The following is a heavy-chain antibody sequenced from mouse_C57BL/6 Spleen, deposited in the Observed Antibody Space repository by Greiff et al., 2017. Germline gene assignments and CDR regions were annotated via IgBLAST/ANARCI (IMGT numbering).Heavy chain of an antibody. Sequence: EVQLQESGPELVKPGASVTISCTASGYSFTDYNMHWVKQSNGKSLEWIGVINPNYGTTSYNQKFKGKGTLTVDQSSSTAYMQLNSLTSEDAAVYYGARSLYDGSYYFDYWGQGTTLTVSS. J-gene: IGHJ2*01. V-gene: IGHV1-39*01. CDR2: INPNYGTT. D-gene: IGHD2-3*01. CDR1: GYSFTDYN. CDR3: ARSLYDGSYYFDY.